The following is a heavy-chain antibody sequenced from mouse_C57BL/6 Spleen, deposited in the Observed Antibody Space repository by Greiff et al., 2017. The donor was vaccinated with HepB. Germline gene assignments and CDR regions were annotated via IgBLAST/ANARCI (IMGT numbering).Heavy chain of an antibody. CDR3: GRRRELSALDY. J-gene: IGHJ4*01. D-gene: IGHD3-2*02. V-gene: IGHV1-69*01. Sequence: QVQLQQSGAELVMPGASVKLSCKASGYTFTSYWMHWVKQRPGQGLEWIGEIDPSDSYTNYNPKFKGKSTLTVDKSSSTAYMQLISLTSEDDAVYDCGRRRELSALDYWGKGTTVTVSS. CDR1: GYTFTSYW. CDR2: IDPSDSYT.